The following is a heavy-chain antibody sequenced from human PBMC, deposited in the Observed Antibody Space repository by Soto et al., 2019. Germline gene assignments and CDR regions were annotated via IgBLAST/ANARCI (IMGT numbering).Heavy chain of an antibody. CDR2: INHSGST. Sequence: SETLSLTCAVYGGSFSGYYWRWIRQPPGKGLEWIGEINHSGSTNYNPSLKSQVTISVDLSKNHFSLKLSSVTAADRAVYYCARGERCDFWSGYYISWGQGTLVTVSS. D-gene: IGHD3-3*01. J-gene: IGHJ5*02. CDR3: ARGERCDFWSGYYIS. V-gene: IGHV4-34*01. CDR1: GGSFSGYY.